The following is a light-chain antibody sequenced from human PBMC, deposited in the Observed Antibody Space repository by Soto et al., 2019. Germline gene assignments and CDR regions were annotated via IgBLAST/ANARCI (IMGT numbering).Light chain of an antibody. V-gene: IGLV2-14*01. J-gene: IGLJ2*01. CDR2: EVN. Sequence: QSALTQPASVSGSPGQSITISGTGTSSDVGGYNYVSWYQQHPGKAPKLMIFEVNNRPSGVSNRFSGSKSGITASLTISGLQADDEADYYCSSYTSSSTLVFGGGTKLTVL. CDR1: SSDVGGYNY. CDR3: SSYTSSSTLV.